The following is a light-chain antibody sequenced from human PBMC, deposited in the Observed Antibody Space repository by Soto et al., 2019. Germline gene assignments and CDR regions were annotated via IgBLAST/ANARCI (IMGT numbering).Light chain of an antibody. Sequence: DIEMTQSPSSLSASIGDRVTITCRASQVIFNYLAWFQQKPGSAPKLLIYDASRLRTGVPSRFSGSRSGTDFTLTISSLQPEDIATYYRQKYDSAPRAFGQGTKV. J-gene: IGKJ1*01. CDR2: DAS. CDR3: QKYDSAPRA. CDR1: QVIFNY. V-gene: IGKV1-27*01.